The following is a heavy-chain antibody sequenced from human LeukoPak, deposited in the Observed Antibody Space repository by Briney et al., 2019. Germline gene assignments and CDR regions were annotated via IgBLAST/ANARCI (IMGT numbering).Heavy chain of an antibody. CDR1: GYTFTSYD. D-gene: IGHD7-27*01. J-gene: IGHJ4*02. CDR2: MSPDSGDT. CDR3: ARGPPNWGYDY. Sequence: ASVKVSCKASGYTFTSYDFNWVRQATGQRPEWMGWMSPDSGDTGYAQKFQDRVTMTKNTSISTAYMELSSLRSDDTAVYYCARGPPNWGYDYWGPGTLVTVSS. V-gene: IGHV1-8*01.